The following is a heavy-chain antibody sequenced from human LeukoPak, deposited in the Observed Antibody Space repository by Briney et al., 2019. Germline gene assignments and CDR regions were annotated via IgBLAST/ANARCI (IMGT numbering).Heavy chain of an antibody. Sequence: GGSLRLSCVASGFTFSSDNMNWVRQAPGKGLEWVSCINSRSGSIYYADSVNGRFTTSRDNAKNSLYLQMNSLRDEDTAVYYCARDPGPSMRFFDSWGQGTLVTVSS. J-gene: IGHJ4*02. CDR3: ARDPGPSMRFFDS. V-gene: IGHV3-48*02. CDR1: GFTFSSDN. CDR2: INSRSGSI.